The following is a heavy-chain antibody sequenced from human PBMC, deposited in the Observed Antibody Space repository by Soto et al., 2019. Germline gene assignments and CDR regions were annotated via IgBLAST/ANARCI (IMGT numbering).Heavy chain of an antibody. Sequence: GGSLRLSCAASGFTFSSYAMHWVRQAPGKGLEWVAVISYDGSNKYYADSVKGRFTISRDNSKNTLYLQMNSLRAEDTAVYYCARERTGIPMIEPTALLGYWGQGTLVTVSS. CDR2: ISYDGSNK. J-gene: IGHJ4*02. CDR1: GFTFSSYA. D-gene: IGHD3-22*01. V-gene: IGHV3-30-3*01. CDR3: ARERTGIPMIEPTALLGY.